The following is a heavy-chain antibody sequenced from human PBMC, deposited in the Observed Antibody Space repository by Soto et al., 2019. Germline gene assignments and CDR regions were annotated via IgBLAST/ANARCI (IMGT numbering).Heavy chain of an antibody. V-gene: IGHV1-18*01. D-gene: IGHD2-15*01. CDR2: ISAYNGNT. CDR1: GYTFTSYG. J-gene: IGHJ4*02. Sequence: SVEVCCKASGYTFTSYGISWVRQAPGQGLEWMGWISAYNGNTNYAQKLQGRVTMTTGTSTSTAYMELRSLRSDDTAVYYCARRDCSGGSCYNSAFDFDYWGQGTLVTVSS. CDR3: ARRDCSGGSCYNSAFDFDY.